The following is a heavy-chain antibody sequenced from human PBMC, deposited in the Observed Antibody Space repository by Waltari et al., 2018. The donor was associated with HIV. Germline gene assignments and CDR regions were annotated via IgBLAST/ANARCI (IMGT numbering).Heavy chain of an antibody. J-gene: IGHJ4*02. V-gene: IGHV1-2*02. Sequence: VQLVQSGAEVKKPGASVKVSCKASGYPFTSYYIHWVRQAPVQGLEWMGWINPNSGGTNYTQKFQGRVTMTRATSITTAYMELSRLRSDDTAVYYCAKSPGTWSTRDWGQGTLVTVSS. D-gene: IGHD1-1*01. CDR2: INPNSGGT. CDR3: AKSPGTWSTRD. CDR1: GYPFTSYY.